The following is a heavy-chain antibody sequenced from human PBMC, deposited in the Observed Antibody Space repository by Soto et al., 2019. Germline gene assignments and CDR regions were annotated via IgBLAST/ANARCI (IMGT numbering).Heavy chain of an antibody. CDR3: VKDQTAGGLDC. J-gene: IGHJ4*02. Sequence: EMQLVESGGGWVQPGGSLRLSCAASGFTSNDHAMHWIRHVPGKGLEWVSGIYWHGDRIDYADSVKGRFTISRDNAKNSLYLQMNSLRPEDTALYYCVKDQTAGGLDCWGQGTLVTVSS. D-gene: IGHD2-21*02. V-gene: IGHV3-9*02. CDR1: GFTSNDHA. CDR2: IYWHGDRI.